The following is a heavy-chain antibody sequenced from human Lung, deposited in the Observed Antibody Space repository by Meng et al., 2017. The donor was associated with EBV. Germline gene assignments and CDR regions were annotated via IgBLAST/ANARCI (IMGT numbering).Heavy chain of an antibody. CDR2: INPNPGKP. Sequence: ELHMPGASVKVAFMAAGYTFTSYCMNWGPHAPGQGLDGMGWINPNPGKPTYAQGFTGRFVFSLDASVSTAYLQISSLKAEDTAVYYCARGDYYDSSGLDYWGQGTLVTVSS. CDR1: GYTFTSYC. V-gene: IGHV7-4-1*02. J-gene: IGHJ4*02. D-gene: IGHD3-22*01. CDR3: ARGDYYDSSGLDY.